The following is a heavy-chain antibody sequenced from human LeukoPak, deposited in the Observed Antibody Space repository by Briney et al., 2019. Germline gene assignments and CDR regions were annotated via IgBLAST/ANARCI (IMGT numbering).Heavy chain of an antibody. Sequence: TSETLSLTCTVSGGSTSSYYWSWIRQPPGKGLEWIGYIYYSGSANYNPSLNSRVTISVDTSKNQFSLMLSSVAAADTAVYYCAGTIMGVTAGYYYYYMDVWGKGTTVTVSS. CDR1: GGSTSSYY. CDR2: IYYSGSA. D-gene: IGHD1-26*01. J-gene: IGHJ6*03. V-gene: IGHV4-59*08. CDR3: AGTIMGVTAGYYYYYMDV.